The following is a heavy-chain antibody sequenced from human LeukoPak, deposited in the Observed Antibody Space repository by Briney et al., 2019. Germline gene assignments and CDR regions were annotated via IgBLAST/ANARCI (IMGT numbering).Heavy chain of an antibody. CDR3: ARDVRHRYCSSATCCRGWFDP. D-gene: IGHD2-2*01. Sequence: SVKVSCKASGGTFNSYAISWVRQAPGQGLEWMGGIIPFFGTAIYAQKFQDRVTITADDSTSTAYMELRSLRSEDTAVYYCARDVRHRYCSSATCCRGWFDPWGQGTLVTVSS. CDR1: GGTFNSYA. J-gene: IGHJ5*02. CDR2: IIPFFGTA. V-gene: IGHV1-69*13.